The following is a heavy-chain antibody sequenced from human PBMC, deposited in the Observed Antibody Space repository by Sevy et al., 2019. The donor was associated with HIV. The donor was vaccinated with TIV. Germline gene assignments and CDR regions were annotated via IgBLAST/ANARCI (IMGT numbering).Heavy chain of an antibody. CDR2: ISNTGNTI. CDR1: GFPFSSYE. Sequence: GGSLRLSCAASGFPFSSYEMNWVRQAPGRGLEWVSYISNTGNTISYSDSVRGRFTVSRDNAKNTPFLHMNSLRAEDTATYYCARDLPPSATTMAHFDYWGRGTLVTVSS. J-gene: IGHJ4*02. D-gene: IGHD1-1*01. CDR3: ARDLPPSATTMAHFDY. V-gene: IGHV3-48*03.